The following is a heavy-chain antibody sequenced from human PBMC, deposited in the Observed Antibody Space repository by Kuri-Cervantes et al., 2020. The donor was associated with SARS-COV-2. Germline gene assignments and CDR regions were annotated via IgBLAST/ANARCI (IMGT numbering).Heavy chain of an antibody. V-gene: IGHV1-2*02. Sequence: SVKVSCKASGYTFTGYYMHVVRQAPGQGLEWMGWINPNSGGTNYAQKFQGRVTMTRDTSISTAYMELSRLRYDDTAVYYCATPSYYDSSGSYDAFDIWGQGTMVTVSS. J-gene: IGHJ3*02. CDR2: INPNSGGT. D-gene: IGHD3-22*01. CDR3: ATPSYYDSSGSYDAFDI. CDR1: GYTFTGYY.